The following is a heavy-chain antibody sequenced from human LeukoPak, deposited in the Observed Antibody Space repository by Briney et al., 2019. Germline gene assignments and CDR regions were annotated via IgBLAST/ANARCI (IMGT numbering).Heavy chain of an antibody. Sequence: ASVKVSCKASGYTFTSYGISWVRQAAGQGLEWMGWISAYNGNTNYAQKRHGRVTMTTDTSTSTAYMELRSLRSDDTAVYYCARSDCSSTSCYCDYWGQGTLVTVSS. D-gene: IGHD2-2*01. J-gene: IGHJ4*02. CDR1: GYTFTSYG. V-gene: IGHV1-18*01. CDR2: ISAYNGNT. CDR3: ARSDCSSTSCYCDY.